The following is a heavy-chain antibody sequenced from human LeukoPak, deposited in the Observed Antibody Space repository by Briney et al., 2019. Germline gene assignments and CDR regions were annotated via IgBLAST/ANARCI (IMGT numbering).Heavy chain of an antibody. D-gene: IGHD6-19*01. V-gene: IGHV3-7*03. CDR3: AKGPSGWYGNWFDP. J-gene: IGHJ5*02. CDR2: IKQDGSEK. Sequence: GGSLRLSCAASGFTFSSYAMSWVRQAPGKGLEWVANIKQDGSEKYYVDSVKGRFTISRDNAKNTLYLEMNSLKADDTAVYYCAKGPSGWYGNWFDPWGQGTLVTVSS. CDR1: GFTFSSYA.